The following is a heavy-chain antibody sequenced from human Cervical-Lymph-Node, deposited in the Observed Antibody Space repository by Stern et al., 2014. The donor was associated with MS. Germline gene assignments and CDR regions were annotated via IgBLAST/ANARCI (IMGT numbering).Heavy chain of an antibody. CDR3: ARGIGVGATNDDASS. CDR2: IIPIFGTA. D-gene: IGHD1-26*01. J-gene: IGHJ5*02. Sequence: VQLVQSGAEVKKPGSSVTVSCQASGGTFSSYAISWVRQAPGKGLEWMGGIIPIFGTANYAQKSQGRVTITADESTSTAYMELSSLRSEDTAVYYCARGIGVGATNDDASSWGQGTLVTVSS. V-gene: IGHV1-69*01. CDR1: GGTFSSYA.